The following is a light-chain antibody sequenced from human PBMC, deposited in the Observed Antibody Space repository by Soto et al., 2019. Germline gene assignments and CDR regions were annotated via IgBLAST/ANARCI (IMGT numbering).Light chain of an antibody. Sequence: QSALTQPASVSGSPGQSITISCTGTSSDIGGYNYVSWFQQHPGKAPKLMIYYVSNRPSGVSNRFSGSKSGNTSSLTISGLNAEDEDDYYCSSYTSSSTSVFGGGTQITVL. J-gene: IGLJ2*01. V-gene: IGLV2-14*01. CDR2: YVS. CDR1: SSDIGGYNY. CDR3: SSYTSSSTSV.